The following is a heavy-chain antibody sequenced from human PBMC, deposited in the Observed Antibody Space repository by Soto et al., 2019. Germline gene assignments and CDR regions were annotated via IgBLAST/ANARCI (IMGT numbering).Heavy chain of an antibody. CDR3: ARAMYCRGGSCFIDNGFDS. CDR1: GFRFTGNW. D-gene: IGHD2-15*01. V-gene: IGHV3-74*01. J-gene: IGHJ5*01. Sequence: EVQLVASGGGLVQPGGSLRLSCAASGFRFTGNWMHWVRQAPGKGLEWVSCINVEGTVTRYADSVKGRLTISRDNAKNTVYLQMSSLRAEGTAVYYCARAMYCRGGSCFIDNGFDSWGQGTPVTVSS. CDR2: INVEGTVT.